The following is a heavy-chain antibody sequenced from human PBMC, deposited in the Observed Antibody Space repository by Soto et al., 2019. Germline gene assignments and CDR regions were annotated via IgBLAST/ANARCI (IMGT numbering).Heavy chain of an antibody. J-gene: IGHJ6*03. CDR1: GFTVSSNY. D-gene: IGHD3-16*01. CDR3: ASEYDSPPAYYMGV. V-gene: IGHV3-53*04. CDR2: IYSGGST. Sequence: EVQLVESGGGLVQPGGSVRLSCAASGFTVSSNYMSWVRQAPGKGLEWVSVIYSGGSTYYADSVKGRFTISRHNSKNALYLQMNSMSTEVTVVYYCASEYDSPPAYYMGVWGKGTTVTVS.